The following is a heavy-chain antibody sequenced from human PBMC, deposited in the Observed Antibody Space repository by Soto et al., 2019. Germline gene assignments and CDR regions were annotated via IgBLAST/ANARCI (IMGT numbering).Heavy chain of an antibody. J-gene: IGHJ3*02. CDR2: ISYDGSYE. V-gene: IGHV3-30*18. CDR3: AKAGGGFNTRVLAGPFDI. D-gene: IGHD3-3*02. CDR1: GFRFSDYG. Sequence: QAQLVESGGGVVQPGRSLRLSCSASGFRFSDYGIHWVRQTPGKGLEWVAAISYDGSYEYYADSLKGRFTISRDNSKNTLSLQMNSLRTEDTAVYYCAKAGGGFNTRVLAGPFDIWGQGTMVTVAS.